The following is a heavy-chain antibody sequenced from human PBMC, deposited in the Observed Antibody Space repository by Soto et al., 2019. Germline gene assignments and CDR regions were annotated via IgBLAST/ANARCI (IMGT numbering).Heavy chain of an antibody. CDR2: THTSGST. Sequence: QVQLQESGPGLVRPSETLSLTCTVSGGSISSYYWTWIRQPAGKGLEWIGRTHTSGSTNYNSSLMTRVTMSGATSKNQLSLKLTSVTAADTAMYYCARGGTMSWNVLDFWGQGTLVTVSS. J-gene: IGHJ4*02. CDR1: GGSISSYY. V-gene: IGHV4-4*07. D-gene: IGHD1-1*01. CDR3: ARGGTMSWNVLDF.